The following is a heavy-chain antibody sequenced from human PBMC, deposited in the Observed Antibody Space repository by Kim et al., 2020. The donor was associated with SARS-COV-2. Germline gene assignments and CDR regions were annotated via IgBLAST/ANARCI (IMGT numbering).Heavy chain of an antibody. J-gene: IGHJ4*02. V-gene: IGHV5-51*01. CDR2: IYPGDSDT. D-gene: IGHD3-10*01. Sequence: GESLKISCKGSGYSFTSYWISWVRQMPGKGLEWMGIIYPGDSDTRYSPSFQGQVTISADKSISTAYLQWSSLKASDTAMYYCARRLYGSGSYYWAFDYWGQGTLVTVSS. CDR3: ARRLYGSGSYYWAFDY. CDR1: GYSFTSYW.